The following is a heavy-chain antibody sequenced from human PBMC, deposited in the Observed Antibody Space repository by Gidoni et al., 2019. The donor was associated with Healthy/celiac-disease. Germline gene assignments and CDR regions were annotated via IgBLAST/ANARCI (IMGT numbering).Heavy chain of an antibody. CDR3: AREFGDYYDSSGYEYYFDY. CDR1: GFTGSGKE. CDR2: ISSSGSTI. D-gene: IGHD3-22*01. Sequence: EVQLVESGGGLGQPGGPLRPSCAASGFTGSGKEMNWVRQAPGKGLECVSYISSSGSTIYYAGSVKGRFTISRDNAKHSLYLQMNSLRAEDTAVYYCAREFGDYYDSSGYEYYFDYWGQGTLVTVSS. V-gene: IGHV3-48*03. J-gene: IGHJ4*02.